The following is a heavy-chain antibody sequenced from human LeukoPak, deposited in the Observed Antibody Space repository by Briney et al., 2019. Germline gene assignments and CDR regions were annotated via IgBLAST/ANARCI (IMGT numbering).Heavy chain of an antibody. Sequence: GRSLRLSCAASGFTFSSYGMHWVRQAPGKGLEWVAVISYDGSNKYYADSVKGRFTISRDNSKNTLYLQMNSLRAEDTAVYYCAKDVTHIAAAPYGMDVWGQGTTVTVSS. CDR1: GFTFSSYG. CDR2: ISYDGSNK. J-gene: IGHJ6*02. CDR3: AKDVTHIAAAPYGMDV. D-gene: IGHD6-13*01. V-gene: IGHV3-30*18.